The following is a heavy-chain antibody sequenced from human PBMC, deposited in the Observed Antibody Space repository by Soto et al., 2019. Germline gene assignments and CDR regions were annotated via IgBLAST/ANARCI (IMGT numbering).Heavy chain of an antibody. V-gene: IGHV4-59*01. CDR1: GGSISSYY. CDR2: IYYSGST. D-gene: IGHD3-16*01. CDR3: ARNPPEGGYFDY. Sequence: QVQLQESGPGLVKPSETLSLTCTVSGGSISSYYWSWIRQPPGKGLEWIGYIYYSGSTNYNPSLKSRVNISVDTSKNQFSLKLSSVTAADTAVYYCARNPPEGGYFDYWGQGTLVTVSS. J-gene: IGHJ4*02.